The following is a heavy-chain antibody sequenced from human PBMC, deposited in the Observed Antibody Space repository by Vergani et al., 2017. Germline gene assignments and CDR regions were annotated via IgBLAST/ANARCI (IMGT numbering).Heavy chain of an antibody. J-gene: IGHJ4*02. CDR3: ASSAIDLDCSSGSCYSTSFDY. CDR2: IIPIFGTA. Sequence: QVQLVQSGAEVKKPGSSVKVSCKASGGTFSSYAISWVRQAPGQGLEWMGGIIPIFGTANYAQKFQGRVSITADESTSTAYMELSSLRSEDTALYYCASSAIDLDCSSGSCYSTSFDYWGQGTLVTVSS. V-gene: IGHV1-69*12. D-gene: IGHD2-15*01. CDR1: GGTFSSYA.